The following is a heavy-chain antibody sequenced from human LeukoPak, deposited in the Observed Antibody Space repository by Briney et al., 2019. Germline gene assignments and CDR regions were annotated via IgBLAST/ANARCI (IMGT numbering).Heavy chain of an antibody. J-gene: IGHJ4*02. Sequence: GESLKISCKGSGYSFSTYWIGWVHQMPGKGLEWMGIIYLGDSDTRYSPSFQGQVTISADKSISTAYLQRSSLKASDTAMYYCASGDSSGWSEYYFDYWGQGTLVTVSS. CDR2: IYLGDSDT. V-gene: IGHV5-51*07. CDR3: ASGDSSGWSEYYFDY. CDR1: GYSFSTYW. D-gene: IGHD6-19*01.